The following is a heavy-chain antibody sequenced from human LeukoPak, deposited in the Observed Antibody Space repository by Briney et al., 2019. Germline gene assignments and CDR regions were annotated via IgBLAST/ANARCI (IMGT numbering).Heavy chain of an antibody. Sequence: GGSLRLSCAASGFTFSNAWMSWVRQAPGKGLEWVGRIKSKTDGGTTDYAAPVKGRFTISRDDSKNTLYLQMNSLKTEDTAVYYCTTVGTAMVSRRAFDIWGQGTMVTVSS. CDR1: GFTFSNAW. J-gene: IGHJ3*02. CDR3: TTVGTAMVSRRAFDI. CDR2: IKSKTDGGTT. D-gene: IGHD5-18*01. V-gene: IGHV3-15*01.